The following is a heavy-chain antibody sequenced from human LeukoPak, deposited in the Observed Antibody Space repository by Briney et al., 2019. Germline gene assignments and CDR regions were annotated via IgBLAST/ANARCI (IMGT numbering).Heavy chain of an antibody. D-gene: IGHD2-15*01. J-gene: IGHJ6*02. Sequence: SQTLSFTCTVSGGSISSGGYYWSWIRQHPGKGLEWIGYIYYSGSTYYNPSLKSRVTISVDTSNNQFSLTLTSVTAADTAVFYCARVDIRSGGNYGMDVWGQGTTVTVSS. CDR1: GGSISSGGYY. V-gene: IGHV4-31*03. CDR3: ARVDIRSGGNYGMDV. CDR2: IYYSGST.